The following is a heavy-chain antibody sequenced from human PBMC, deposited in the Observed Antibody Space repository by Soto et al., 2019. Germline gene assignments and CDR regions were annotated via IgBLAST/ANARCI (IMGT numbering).Heavy chain of an antibody. CDR2: INHSGST. J-gene: IGHJ6*02. CDR1: GGSFSGYY. CDR3: ARIAGGYYYYYGMDV. D-gene: IGHD3-16*01. Sequence: SETLSLTCAVYGGSFSGYYWSWIRQPPGKGLEWIGEINHSGSTNYNPSLKSRVTISVDTSKNQFSLKLSSVTAADTAVYYCARIAGGYYYYYGMDVWGQGTTVTVSS. V-gene: IGHV4-34*01.